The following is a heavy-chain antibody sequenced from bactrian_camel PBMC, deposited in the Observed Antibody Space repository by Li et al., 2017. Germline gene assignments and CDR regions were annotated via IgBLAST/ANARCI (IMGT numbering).Heavy chain of an antibody. D-gene: IGHD6*01. V-gene: IGHV3S40*01. J-gene: IGHJ6*01. CDR2: INFDARNT. CDR3: AADTRPFPRRAPCGSWYATGNRNFGY. CDR1: GFTFGNYG. Sequence: VQLVESGGGLVQPGGSLRLSCAASGFTFGNYGMAWVRQAPGKGLEWVSTINFDARNTYYADSAKGRFTISRDNAKNTLYLQMNSLKPEDTAMNYCAADTRPFPRRAPCGSWYATGNRNFGYWGQGTQVTVS.